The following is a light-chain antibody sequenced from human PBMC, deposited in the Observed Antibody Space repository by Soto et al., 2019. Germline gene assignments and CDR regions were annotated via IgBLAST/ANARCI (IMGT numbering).Light chain of an antibody. CDR2: WAS. CDR1: QRVIYSSNNKNY. V-gene: IGKV4-1*01. CDR3: QQYYRTPLT. J-gene: IGKJ4*01. Sequence: DIVMTQSPDSLAGCLGERSSINCKSSQRVIYSSNNKNYLAWYQQKPGQPPKLLIYWASTRESGVPDRFSGSGSGPDFTLTISRLQAEDVAVYYCQQYYRTPLTFAGGTKVDIK.